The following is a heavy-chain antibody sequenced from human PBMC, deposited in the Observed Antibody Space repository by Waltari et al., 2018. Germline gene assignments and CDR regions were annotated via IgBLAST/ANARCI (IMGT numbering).Heavy chain of an antibody. CDR1: GYSISSGYY. J-gene: IGHJ3*01. Sequence: QVQLQESGPGLVKPSETLSLTCAVSGYSISSGYYWGWIRQPPGKGLEWIGSIYHSGSTYYNPSLKSRVTISVDTSKNQFSLKLSSGTAADTAGYYCARQLLGGWGQGTMVTVSS. D-gene: IGHD3-16*01. CDR3: ARQLLGG. CDR2: IYHSGST. V-gene: IGHV4-38-2*01.